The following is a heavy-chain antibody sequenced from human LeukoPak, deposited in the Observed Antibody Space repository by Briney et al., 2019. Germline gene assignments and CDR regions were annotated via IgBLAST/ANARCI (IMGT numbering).Heavy chain of an antibody. Sequence: PGRSLRLSCAASGFTFDDYAMHWVRQAPGKGLEWVSGISWNSGSIGYADSVKGRFTISRDNAKNSLYLQMNSLRAEDTALYYCATVNTVYYWGQGTLVTVSS. CDR2: ISWNSGSI. CDR3: ATVNTVYY. CDR1: GFTFDDYA. V-gene: IGHV3-9*01. J-gene: IGHJ4*02. D-gene: IGHD4-17*01.